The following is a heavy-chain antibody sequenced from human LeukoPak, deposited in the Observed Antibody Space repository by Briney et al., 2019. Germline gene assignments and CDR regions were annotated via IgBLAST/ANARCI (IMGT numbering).Heavy chain of an antibody. CDR1: GFTLSSYW. D-gene: IGHD3-10*01. V-gene: IGHV3-7*01. Sequence: GGSLRLSCAASGFTLSSYWMSWVRQAPGKGLEWVANIKQDGSEKYYVDSVKGRFTISRDNAKNSLYLQMNSLRAEDTAVYYCARGLVYGSGSPKGPSAYWGQGTLVTVSS. CDR2: IKQDGSEK. J-gene: IGHJ4*02. CDR3: ARGLVYGSGSPKGPSAY.